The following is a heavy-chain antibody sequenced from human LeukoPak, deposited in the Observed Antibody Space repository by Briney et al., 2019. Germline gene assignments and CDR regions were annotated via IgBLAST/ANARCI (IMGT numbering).Heavy chain of an antibody. Sequence: SLRLSCAASGFTFSSYAMHWVRQAPGKGLEWVAVISYDGSNKYYADSVKGRFTISRDNSKNTLYLQMNSLRAEDTAVYYCAREPSIVVVPAATQGDAFDIWGQGTMVTVSS. D-gene: IGHD2-2*01. V-gene: IGHV3-30-3*01. J-gene: IGHJ3*02. CDR1: GFTFSSYA. CDR2: ISYDGSNK. CDR3: AREPSIVVVPAATQGDAFDI.